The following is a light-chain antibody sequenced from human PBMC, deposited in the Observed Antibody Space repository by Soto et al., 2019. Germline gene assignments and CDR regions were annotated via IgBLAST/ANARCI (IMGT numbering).Light chain of an antibody. CDR3: CSYAGSSTYV. CDR2: EGS. V-gene: IGLV2-23*01. CDR1: SSDVGNYDL. J-gene: IGLJ1*01. Sequence: LTQPASVSGSPGQSITISCTGTSSDVGNYDLVSWYQQLPGKAPKFILYEGSKRPSGVSNRFSGSKSGNTASLTISGLQAEDEADYYCCSYAGSSTYVFGSGTKVTV.